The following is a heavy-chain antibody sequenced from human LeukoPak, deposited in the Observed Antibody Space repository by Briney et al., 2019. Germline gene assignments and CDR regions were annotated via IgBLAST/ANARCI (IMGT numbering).Heavy chain of an antibody. J-gene: IGHJ4*02. V-gene: IGHV3-23*01. CDR2: ISGSGSRGSGITGGNT. CDR3: AKGRCGDSSCWYFDA. D-gene: IGHD6-13*01. Sequence: GGSLRLSCAASGFNFKLSAMSWGRQAPGRGLEWVALISGSGSRGSGITGGNTYYADSVKGRFSISRDDSQNTVYLQMNSLRVEDTATYFCAKGRCGDSSCWYFDAWAKGTRVTVSP. CDR1: GFNFKLSA.